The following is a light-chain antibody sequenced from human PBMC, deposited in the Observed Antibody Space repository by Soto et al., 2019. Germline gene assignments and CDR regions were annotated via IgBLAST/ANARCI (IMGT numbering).Light chain of an antibody. CDR3: QQRYNTPLT. Sequence: DIQMTQSPSSLSASVGDRVTITCRASQSMSTYLNWFQQKPGKAPKVLIYGASSLQSGVPSRFSGSESGTDFTLTISSLQPEDSATYYCQQRYNTPLTFGGGTKVEIK. V-gene: IGKV1-39*01. J-gene: IGKJ4*01. CDR2: GAS. CDR1: QSMSTY.